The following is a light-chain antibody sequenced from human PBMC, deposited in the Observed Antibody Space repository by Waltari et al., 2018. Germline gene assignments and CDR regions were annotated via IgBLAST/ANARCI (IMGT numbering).Light chain of an antibody. J-gene: IGKJ1*01. CDR1: QSVGKY. CDR2: DAS. V-gene: IGKV3-20*01. Sequence: EIVLTQSPGTLSFSPGQRATLSCRASQSVGKYLAWYQQKPGQAPRLLIYDASTRATGIPDRFSGSGSGTDFSLTISRLEPEDVAVYYCQKYVNLPATFGQGTKVEIK. CDR3: QKYVNLPAT.